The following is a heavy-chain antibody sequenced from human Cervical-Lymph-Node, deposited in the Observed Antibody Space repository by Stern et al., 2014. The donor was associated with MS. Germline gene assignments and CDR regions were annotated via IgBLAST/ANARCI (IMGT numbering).Heavy chain of an antibody. J-gene: IGHJ1*01. CDR3: ARAPDXXXFQH. CDR1: GGTFSSYA. CDR2: IIPIFGTA. Sequence: VQLXXXGAEVKKPGSSVKVSCKASGGTFSSYAISWVRQAPGQGLEWMGGIIPIFGTANYAQKFQGRGTITADESTRPAYMELSSLRSEXTAVYYCARAPDXXXFQHWGXGTLVTVS. D-gene: IGHD4-11*01. V-gene: IGHV1-69*01.